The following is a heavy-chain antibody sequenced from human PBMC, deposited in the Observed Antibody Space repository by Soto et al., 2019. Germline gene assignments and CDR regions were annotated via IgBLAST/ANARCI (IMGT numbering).Heavy chain of an antibody. D-gene: IGHD2-15*01. CDR3: ARGYCSGGSCYYFDY. V-gene: IGHV4-59*01. CDR2: IYYSGST. Sequence: SETLSLTCTVSGGSISSYYWSWIRQPPGKGLEWIGYIYYSGSTNYNPSLKSRVTISVDTSKNQFSLKLSPVTAADTAVYYCARGYCSGGSCYYFDYWGQGALVTVSS. CDR1: GGSISSYY. J-gene: IGHJ4*02.